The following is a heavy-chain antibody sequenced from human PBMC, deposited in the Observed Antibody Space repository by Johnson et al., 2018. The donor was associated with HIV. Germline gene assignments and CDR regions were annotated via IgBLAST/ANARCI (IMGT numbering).Heavy chain of an antibody. J-gene: IGHJ3*02. Sequence: QVQLVESGGGVVQPGRSLRLSCAASGFTFNSYAMHWVRQAPAKGLEWVAVISYDGSDKYYADSVKGRFTISRDSSKNTLYLEMNSLRAEDTAVYYCARERGYSSVLWKLSEAAFDIWGQGTMVTVSS. CDR1: GFTFNSYA. CDR2: ISYDGSDK. V-gene: IGHV3-30*04. D-gene: IGHD6-19*01. CDR3: ARERGYSSVLWKLSEAAFDI.